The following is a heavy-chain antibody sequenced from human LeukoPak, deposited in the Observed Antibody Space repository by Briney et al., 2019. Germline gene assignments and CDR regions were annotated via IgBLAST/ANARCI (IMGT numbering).Heavy chain of an antibody. Sequence: GESLKISCEGSGYSFTTYWIVWVRQMPGKGLEWMGIIYPGDSDTRYSPSFQGQVTISVDKSISTAYVQWSSLKASDTAMYYCASRPFETTVVPWDFYWGQGTQVTVSS. V-gene: IGHV5-51*01. CDR3: ASRPFETTVVPWDFY. D-gene: IGHD4-23*01. J-gene: IGHJ4*02. CDR1: GYSFTTYW. CDR2: IYPGDSDT.